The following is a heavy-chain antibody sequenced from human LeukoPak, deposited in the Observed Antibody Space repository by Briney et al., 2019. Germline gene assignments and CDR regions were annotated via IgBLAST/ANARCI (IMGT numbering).Heavy chain of an antibody. V-gene: IGHV3-11*04. CDR3: ARAWGSYRTYYYYYMDV. CDR1: GFTFSDYY. J-gene: IGHJ6*03. D-gene: IGHD3-16*02. Sequence: PGGSLRLSCAASGFTFSDYYMSWIRQAPGKGLEWVSYISSSGSTIYYADSVKGRFTISRDNAKNTLYLQMNSLRAEDTAVYYCARAWGSYRTYYYYYMDVWGKGTTVTVSS. CDR2: ISSSGSTI.